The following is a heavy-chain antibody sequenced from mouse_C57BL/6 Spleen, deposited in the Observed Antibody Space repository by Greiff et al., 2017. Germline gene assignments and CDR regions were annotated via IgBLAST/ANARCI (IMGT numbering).Heavy chain of an antibody. J-gene: IGHJ3*01. CDR1: GFSLTSYG. CDR3: AANDGYLAWFAY. CDR2: IWRGGST. V-gene: IGHV2-5*01. Sequence: QVQLQQSGPGLVQPSQSLSITCTVSGFSLTSYGVHWVRQSPGKGLEWLGVIWRGGSTDYNAAFMSRLSITKDNSKSQVFFKMNSLQADDTDIYYGAANDGYLAWFAYWGQGTLVTVSA. D-gene: IGHD2-3*01.